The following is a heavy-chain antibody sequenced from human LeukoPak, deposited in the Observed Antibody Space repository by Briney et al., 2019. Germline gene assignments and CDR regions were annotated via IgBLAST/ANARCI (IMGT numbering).Heavy chain of an antibody. V-gene: IGHV3-30-3*01. Sequence: GGSLRLSCAASGLTFSSYAMHWVRQAPGKGLEWVAVISYDGSNKYYADSVKGRFTISRDNSKNTLYLQMNSLRAEDTAVYYCARDGDLGGDYWGQGTLVTVSS. CDR1: GLTFSSYA. CDR2: ISYDGSNK. J-gene: IGHJ4*02. CDR3: ARDGDLGGDY. D-gene: IGHD2-21*02.